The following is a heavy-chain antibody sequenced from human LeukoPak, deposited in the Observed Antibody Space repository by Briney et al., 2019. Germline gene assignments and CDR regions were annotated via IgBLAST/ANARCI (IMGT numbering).Heavy chain of an antibody. D-gene: IGHD6-19*01. CDR2: ISYDGSNK. CDR3: ARDPEPGIAVAGTFDY. V-gene: IGHV3-30*04. Sequence: GRSLRLSCAASGFTFSSYAMHWVRQAPGKGLEWVAVISYDGSNKYYADSVKGRFTISRDNSKNTLYLQMNSLRAEDTAVYYYARDPEPGIAVAGTFDYWGQGTLVTVSS. CDR1: GFTFSSYA. J-gene: IGHJ4*02.